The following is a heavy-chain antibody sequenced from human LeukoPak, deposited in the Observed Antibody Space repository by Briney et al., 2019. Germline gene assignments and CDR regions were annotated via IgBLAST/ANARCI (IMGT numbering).Heavy chain of an antibody. V-gene: IGHV5-51*01. Sequence: GESLKISCKGSGYSFSSYWIGWVRQMPGKGLEWMGLIYPAGSETIYSPSFQGQVTISVDWSTSTVYLQWNTLKASDTAMYFCARRDYTSVWFDPWGQGTLVTVSS. CDR2: IYPAGSET. CDR3: ARRDYTSVWFDP. J-gene: IGHJ5*02. CDR1: GYSFSSYW. D-gene: IGHD4-11*01.